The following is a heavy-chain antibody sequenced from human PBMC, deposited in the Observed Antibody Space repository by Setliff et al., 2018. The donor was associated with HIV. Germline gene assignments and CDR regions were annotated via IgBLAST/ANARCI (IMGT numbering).Heavy chain of an antibody. Sequence: SETLSLTCTLSGGSFGVYRWSWIRQSAGRGLEWIGRIDSSGTTDYTPSLKGRVAISVDTSRNQFSLRVTSVTAADTAVYFCARDRHSSGLGSYGPWGPGILVTVSS. J-gene: IGHJ5*02. V-gene: IGHV4-4*07. CDR2: IDSSGTT. CDR3: ARDRHSSGLGSYGP. D-gene: IGHD3-10*01. CDR1: GGSFGVYR.